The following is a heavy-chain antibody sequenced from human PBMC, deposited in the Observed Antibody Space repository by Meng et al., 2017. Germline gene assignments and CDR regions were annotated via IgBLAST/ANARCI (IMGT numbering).Heavy chain of an antibody. Sequence: QGQLWQFGSELKEPGASVKVSCKASGYTFSTNVMNWVRQAPGQGLEWMGWINTKTGKPTYAQGFTGRLAFSLDTSASTAFLQINSLKAEDTAVYYCARAHSSGWYSFFDYWGQGTLVTVSS. CDR2: INTKTGKP. V-gene: IGHV7-4-1*02. CDR1: GYTFSTNV. J-gene: IGHJ4*02. CDR3: ARAHSSGWYSFFDY. D-gene: IGHD6-19*01.